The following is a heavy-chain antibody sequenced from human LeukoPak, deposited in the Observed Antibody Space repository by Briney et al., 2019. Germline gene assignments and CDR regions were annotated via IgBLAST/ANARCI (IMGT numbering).Heavy chain of an antibody. CDR1: GGSISSSSYY. Sequence: SETLSLTCTVSGGSISSSSYYWGWIRQPPGKGLEWIGSIYYSGSTYYNPSLKSRVTISVDTSKNQFSVKLTSVTAADTAVYFCARATDRAVAGTRQYFDNWGQGTLVTVSS. CDR3: ARATDRAVAGTRQYFDN. D-gene: IGHD6-19*01. V-gene: IGHV4-39*01. J-gene: IGHJ4*02. CDR2: IYYSGST.